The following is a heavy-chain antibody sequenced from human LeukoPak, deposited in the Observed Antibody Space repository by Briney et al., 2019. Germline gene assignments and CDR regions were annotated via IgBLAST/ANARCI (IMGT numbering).Heavy chain of an antibody. J-gene: IGHJ4*02. CDR3: ARDGGYYYDSSGYYFEY. CDR2: ISDNNVNT. V-gene: IGHV1-18*01. D-gene: IGHD3-22*01. CDR1: VYTFTLYG. Sequence: ASVTVSFTASVYTFTLYGISWVRQAPGQGGEWMGWISDNNVNTNYTQKFQGRVTMSTDTSTKPAYMELRSLRSDDTAVYYCARDGGYYYDSSGYYFEYWGQGTLVTVSS.